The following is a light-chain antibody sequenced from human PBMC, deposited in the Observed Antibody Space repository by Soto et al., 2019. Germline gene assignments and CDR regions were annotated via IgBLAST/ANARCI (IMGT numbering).Light chain of an antibody. J-gene: IGKJ1*01. Sequence: EIVLSQSQGTLSLSPGESATRSCRASQSVSSYLAWYQQKPGQAPRLLMYEASNRATGIPARFSGGGSGTDFTLTISSLEPEDFAVYYCQQRSDWPWTFGQGTKVDIK. CDR2: EAS. CDR3: QQRSDWPWT. V-gene: IGKV3-11*01. CDR1: QSVSSY.